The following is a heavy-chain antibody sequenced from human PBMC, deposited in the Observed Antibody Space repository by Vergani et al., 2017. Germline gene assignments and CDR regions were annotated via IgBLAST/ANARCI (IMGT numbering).Heavy chain of an antibody. V-gene: IGHV3-49*04. CDR1: GFTFGDYA. Sequence: EVQLVESGGGLVQPGRSLRLSCTASGFTFGDYAMSWVRQAPGKGLEWVGFIRSKAYGGTTEYAASVKGRFTISRDDSKSIAYLQMNSLKTEDTAVYYCTIDLLIAAAGIYYYYGMDVWGQGTTVTVSS. CDR2: IRSKAYGGTT. D-gene: IGHD6-13*01. CDR3: TIDLLIAAAGIYYYYGMDV. J-gene: IGHJ6*02.